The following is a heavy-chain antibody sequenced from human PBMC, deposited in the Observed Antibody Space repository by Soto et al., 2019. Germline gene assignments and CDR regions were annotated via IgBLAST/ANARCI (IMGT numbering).Heavy chain of an antibody. CDR1: GFTFSTFA. V-gene: IGHV3-23*01. CDR2: ISGSGGST. D-gene: IGHD3-10*01. J-gene: IGHJ5*02. Sequence: GGSLRLSCTASGFTFSTFAISWVRQAPGEGLEWLSGISGSGGSTYYADSVKGRFTISRDNSKNTLYLQMNSLSVEDTAVYYCAKDGGMGTPGSWLDPWGQGTLVTVSS. CDR3: AKDGGMGTPGSWLDP.